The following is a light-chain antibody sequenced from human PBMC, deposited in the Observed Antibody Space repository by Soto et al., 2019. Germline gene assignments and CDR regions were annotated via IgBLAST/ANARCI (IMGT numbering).Light chain of an antibody. CDR3: AAGDAGLGGYV. V-gene: IGLV1-47*01. CDR1: SSNIGSNY. J-gene: IGLJ1*01. CDR2: RNN. Sequence: QSVLTQPPSASGTPGQRVTISCSGSSSNIGSNYVYWYQQLPGTAPKLLIYRNNQRPSGVPDRFSGSKSGTSASLAISGRRSEDEAVYYCAAGDAGLGGYVFGTGPKVPVL.